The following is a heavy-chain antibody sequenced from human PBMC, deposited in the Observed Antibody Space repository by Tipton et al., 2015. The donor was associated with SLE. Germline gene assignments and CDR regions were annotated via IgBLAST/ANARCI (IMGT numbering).Heavy chain of an antibody. CDR2: IYYSRDT. J-gene: IGHJ5*02. CDR1: GASISGHY. V-gene: IGHV4-59*11. Sequence: LRLSCTVSGASISGHYYNWIRQSPGKGLEFIGYIYYSRDTNYNPSLKSRVTISVDTSKNQSSLKLSSVTAADTAVYYCAGAMIQGVILNNWFDPWGQGTLVTVSS. CDR3: AGAMIQGVILNNWFDP. D-gene: IGHD3-10*01.